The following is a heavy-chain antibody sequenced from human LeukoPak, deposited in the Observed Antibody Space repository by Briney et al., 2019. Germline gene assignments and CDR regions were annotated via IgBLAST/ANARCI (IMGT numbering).Heavy chain of an antibody. CDR1: GFTFSSYA. J-gene: IGHJ4*02. Sequence: GGSLRLSCAASGFTFSSYAMSWVRQAPGKGLEWVSVISGSGGETYYADSVKGRFTISRDNSKNTMFLQMKSLRAEDTAVYYCAKEDIVIIPATILGVDYWGQGTLVTVSS. V-gene: IGHV3-23*01. CDR2: ISGSGGET. CDR3: AKEDIVIIPATILGVDY. D-gene: IGHD2-2*01.